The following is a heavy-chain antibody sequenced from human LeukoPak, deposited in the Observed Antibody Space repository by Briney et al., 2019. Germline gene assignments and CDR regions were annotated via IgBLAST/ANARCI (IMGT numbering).Heavy chain of an antibody. Sequence: GWSLRLSCAASGFKFSTYGMHSVRQAPGKGLEWEAGISYDGGTTYYADSVKGRFTSSRDNFKNTLYLQMNRLSPEDTAIFYCAKEKSTSNIDYWGQGTLVTVS. CDR2: ISYDGGTT. V-gene: IGHV3-30*18. D-gene: IGHD2-2*01. J-gene: IGHJ4*02. CDR1: GFKFSTYG. CDR3: AKEKSTSNIDY.